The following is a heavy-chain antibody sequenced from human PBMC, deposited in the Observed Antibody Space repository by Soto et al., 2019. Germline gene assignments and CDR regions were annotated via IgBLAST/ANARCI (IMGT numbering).Heavy chain of an antibody. Sequence: ASVKVSCKASGYTFTSYDINWVRQATGQGLEWMGWMNPNSGNTGYAQKFQGRITMTRNTSISTAYMELSSLRSEDTAVYYCARPYSSSWYYYYGMDVWGQGTTVTVS. CDR2: MNPNSGNT. CDR1: GYTFTSYD. V-gene: IGHV1-8*01. D-gene: IGHD6-13*01. J-gene: IGHJ6*02. CDR3: ARPYSSSWYYYYGMDV.